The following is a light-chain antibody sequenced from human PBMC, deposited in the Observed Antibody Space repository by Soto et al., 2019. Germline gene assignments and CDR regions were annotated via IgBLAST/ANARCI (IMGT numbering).Light chain of an antibody. Sequence: EIVLTQSPVTLSLSPGEIATLSCRASQSVSSSSLAWYQQKRGQAPRLLIHGASSRATGIPDRFSGSGSGTEFTLTISSLQPDDFATYYCQQYNSYWTFGQGTKVDIK. CDR1: QSVSSSS. V-gene: IGKV3-20*01. CDR2: GAS. CDR3: QQYNSYWT. J-gene: IGKJ1*01.